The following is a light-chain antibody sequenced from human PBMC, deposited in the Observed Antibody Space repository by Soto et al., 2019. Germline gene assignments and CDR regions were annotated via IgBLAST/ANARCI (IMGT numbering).Light chain of an antibody. Sequence: QSVLTQPPSMSAAPGQKVTISCSGSSSNIGNNYVSWYQHLPGTGPKLLIYDNNKRPSGIPDRFSGSKSDTSATLGITGLQTGDEADYYCGTWDSSLVAAVFGGGTQLTVL. J-gene: IGLJ2*01. CDR1: SSNIGNNY. CDR3: GTWDSSLVAAV. V-gene: IGLV1-51*01. CDR2: DNN.